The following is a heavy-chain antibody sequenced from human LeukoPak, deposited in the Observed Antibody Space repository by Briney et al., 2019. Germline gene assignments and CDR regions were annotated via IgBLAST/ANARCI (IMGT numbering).Heavy chain of an antibody. V-gene: IGHV1-18*01. CDR3: ARDPSGSYYEGLNGMDV. CDR1: GYTFTSYG. CDR2: ISAYNGNT. J-gene: IGHJ6*02. D-gene: IGHD1-26*01. Sequence: ASVKVSCKASGYTFTSYGISWVRPAPGQGLEWMGWISAYNGNTNYAQKLQGRVTMTTDTSTSTAYMELRSLRFDDTAVYYCARDPSGSYYEGLNGMDVWGQRTTVTVSS.